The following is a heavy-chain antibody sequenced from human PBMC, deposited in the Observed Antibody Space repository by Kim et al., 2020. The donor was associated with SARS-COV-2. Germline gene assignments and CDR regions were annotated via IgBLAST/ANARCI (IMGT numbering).Heavy chain of an antibody. CDR3: ARLSAYHYIDY. J-gene: IGHJ4*02. V-gene: IGHV5-51*01. CDR2: T. D-gene: IGHD3-10*01. Sequence: TRYSPAFQGQVTISADKSISTAYLQWSRLKASDTAMYYCARLSAYHYIDYWGQGTLVTVSS.